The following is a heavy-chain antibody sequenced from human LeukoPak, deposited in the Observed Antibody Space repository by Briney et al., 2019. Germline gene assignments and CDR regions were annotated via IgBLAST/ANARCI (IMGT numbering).Heavy chain of an antibody. Sequence: SETLSLTCAVYGGSFSGYYWSWIRPPPGKGLEWIGEINHSGSTNYNPSLKSRVTISVDTSKNQFSLKLSSVTAADTAVYYCARAPYGENAFDIWGQGTMVTVSS. V-gene: IGHV4-34*01. D-gene: IGHD4-17*01. CDR2: INHSGST. CDR1: GGSFSGYY. J-gene: IGHJ3*02. CDR3: ARAPYGENAFDI.